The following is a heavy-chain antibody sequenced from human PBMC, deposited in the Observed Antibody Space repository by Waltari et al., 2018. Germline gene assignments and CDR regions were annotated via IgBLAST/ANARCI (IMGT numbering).Heavy chain of an antibody. CDR1: GISVRSYA. Sequence: QVQLVESGGGVVQPGKSLTLSCEVSGISVRSYAMHWVRQAPGKGLEWVAVISFDGNNIYFADSVKGRFTINRDNSKNTLSLQMNNLTPEDTAIYYCARDGHSYFYGSWSDYWGQGTLVTVSS. CDR3: ARDGHSYFYGSWSDY. CDR2: ISFDGNNI. V-gene: IGHV3-30*01. D-gene: IGHD3-10*01. J-gene: IGHJ4*02.